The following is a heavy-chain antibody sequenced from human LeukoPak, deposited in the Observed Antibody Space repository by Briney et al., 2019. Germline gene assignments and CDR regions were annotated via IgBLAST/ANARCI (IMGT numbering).Heavy chain of an antibody. Sequence: PGGSLRLSCAASGLTFSAYAMSWVRQAPGKGLEWVSGISGSGGRTYYADSVNGRFTISRDNSKNTLYLQMNSLRAEDTAIYYCAKGWDDDYFYYYMDVWGKGTTVTVSS. CDR3: AKGWDDDYFYYYMDV. CDR2: ISGSGGRT. D-gene: IGHD1-26*01. J-gene: IGHJ6*03. V-gene: IGHV3-23*01. CDR1: GLTFSAYA.